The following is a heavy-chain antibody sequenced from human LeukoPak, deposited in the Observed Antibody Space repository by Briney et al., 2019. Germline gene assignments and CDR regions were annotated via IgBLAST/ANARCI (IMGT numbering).Heavy chain of an antibody. V-gene: IGHV4-34*01. Sequence: PSETLSLTCAVYGGSFSGYYWSWIRQPPGKGLEWIGEINHSGSTNYNPSLKSRVTVSVDTSKNQFSLKLSSVTAADTAVYYCARFYLIARYYFDYWGQGILVTVSS. CDR3: ARFYLIARYYFDY. CDR1: GGSFSGYY. CDR2: INHSGST. D-gene: IGHD3-22*01. J-gene: IGHJ4*02.